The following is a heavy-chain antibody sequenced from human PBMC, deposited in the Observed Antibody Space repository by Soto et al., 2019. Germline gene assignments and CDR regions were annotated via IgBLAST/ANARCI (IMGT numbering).Heavy chain of an antibody. J-gene: IGHJ4*02. CDR1: GYIFGNYW. CDR2: VSPGESDT. CDR3: ARRVGWSYDY. D-gene: IGHD6-19*01. Sequence: GESLKISCKGFGYIFGNYWIGWVRQMPGKGLEWMGIVSPGESDTRLSPSFQGQVTMSVDRSISNTYLQWSSLKASDTAIYYCARRVGWSYDYWGQGTLVTVSS. V-gene: IGHV5-51*01.